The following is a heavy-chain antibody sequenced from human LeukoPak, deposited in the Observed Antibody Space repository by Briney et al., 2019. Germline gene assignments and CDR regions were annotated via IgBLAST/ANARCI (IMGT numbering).Heavy chain of an antibody. V-gene: IGHV5-51*01. CDR2: IYPGDSDT. CDR1: GYSFTSYW. CDR3: ARYNTGGSSGSWFDP. Sequence: GESLKISCKGSGYSFTSYWIAWVRQMPGKGLEWMGIIYPGDSDTRYSPSFQGQVTISADKSISTAYLQWSSLKASDTAMYYCARYNTGGSSGSWFDPWGQGTLVTVSS. D-gene: IGHD2-15*01. J-gene: IGHJ5*02.